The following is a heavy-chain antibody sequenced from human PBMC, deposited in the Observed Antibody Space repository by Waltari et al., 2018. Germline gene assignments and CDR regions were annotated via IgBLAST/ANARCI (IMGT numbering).Heavy chain of an antibody. J-gene: IGHJ4*02. CDR2: IYTSGST. Sequence: QVQLQESGPGLVKPSQTLSLTCTVSGGSISSGSYYWSWIRQPAGKGLEWIGYIYTSGSTNYNPSLKSRVTIAVDTSKNQFSLKLSSVTAADTAVYYCASVIEYSSSSPFDYWGQGTLVTVSS. D-gene: IGHD6-6*01. CDR1: GGSISSGSYY. V-gene: IGHV4-61*09. CDR3: ASVIEYSSSSPFDY.